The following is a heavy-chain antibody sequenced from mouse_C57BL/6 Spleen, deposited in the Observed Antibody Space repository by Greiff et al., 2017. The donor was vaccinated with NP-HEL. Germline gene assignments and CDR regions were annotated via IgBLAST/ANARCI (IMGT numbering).Heavy chain of an antibody. CDR1: GFTFSSYA. Sequence: EVHLVESGGGLVKPGGSLKLSCAASGFTFSSYAMSWVRQTPEKRLEWVATISDGGSYTYYPDNVKGRFTISRDNAKNNLYLQMSHLKSEDTSVYYCAGGRYGQFAYWGKGTLVTVSA. D-gene: IGHD2-10*02. J-gene: IGHJ3*01. CDR2: ISDGGSYT. V-gene: IGHV5-4*01. CDR3: AGGRYGQFAY.